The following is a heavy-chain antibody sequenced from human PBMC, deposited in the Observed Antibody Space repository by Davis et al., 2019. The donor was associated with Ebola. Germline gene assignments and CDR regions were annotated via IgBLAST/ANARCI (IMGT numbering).Heavy chain of an antibody. CDR2: ISIGGKNI. CDR1: GFTFSDYY. CDR3: ARPGKTYAFDL. D-gene: IGHD1-1*01. J-gene: IGHJ3*01. V-gene: IGHV3-11*01. Sequence: GESLKISCAASGFTFSDYYMSWIRQAPGKGLEWISYISIGGKNIHYADSVKGRFTVSRDNAKNSLYLQMNNLRAEDTAVYYCARPGKTYAFDLWGQGTMVTVSS.